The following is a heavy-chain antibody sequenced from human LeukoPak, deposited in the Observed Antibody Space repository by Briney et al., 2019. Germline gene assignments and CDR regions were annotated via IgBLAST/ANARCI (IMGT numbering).Heavy chain of an antibody. CDR3: ARKRKYYYDSSGWSDY. CDR2: MNPNRGNT. D-gene: IGHD3-22*01. CDR1: GYTFTSYA. J-gene: IGHJ4*02. Sequence: GTSVKCSCKAYGYTFTSYAIAWARHATGQAREWMGWMNPNRGNTGYAQKIQGRVTMTRYTSIRTVYMELSSLRSEDTAVYYCARKRKYYYDSSGWSDYWGQGTLVTVSS. V-gene: IGHV1-8*02.